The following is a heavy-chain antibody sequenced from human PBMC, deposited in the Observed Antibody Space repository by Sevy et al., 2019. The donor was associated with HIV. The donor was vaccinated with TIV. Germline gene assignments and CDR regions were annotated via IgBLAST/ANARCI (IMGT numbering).Heavy chain of an antibody. Sequence: GGCLRLSCAGSGFTFSSYWMSWVRQAPGKGLEWVANINQDGSGKNYVDSVKGRFTISRDNAKNSLYLQMNSLRAEGTAVYYCARDPFSKADYWGQGTLVTVSS. D-gene: IGHD4-4*01. CDR1: GFTFSSYW. V-gene: IGHV3-7*01. CDR3: ARDPFSKADY. CDR2: INQDGSGK. J-gene: IGHJ4*02.